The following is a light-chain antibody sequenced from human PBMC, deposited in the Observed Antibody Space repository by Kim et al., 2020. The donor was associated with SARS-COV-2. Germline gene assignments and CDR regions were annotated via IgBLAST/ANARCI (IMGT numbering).Light chain of an antibody. CDR1: QSISNW. CDR2: AAS. V-gene: IGKV1-39*01. Sequence: DIQMTQSPSSLSASVGDRVTITCRASQSISNWLDWYQQKPGKAPNLLIYAASSLQSGVPSRFSGSGSGTDFTLTISSLQPEDFATYYCQQNTGSPRTFGQGTKVDIK. J-gene: IGKJ1*01. CDR3: QQNTGSPRT.